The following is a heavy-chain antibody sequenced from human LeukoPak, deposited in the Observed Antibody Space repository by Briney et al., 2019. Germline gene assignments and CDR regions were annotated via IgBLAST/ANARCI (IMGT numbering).Heavy chain of an antibody. CDR1: GFTFSSYS. Sequence: PEGSLGLSCAASGFTFSSYSMNWVRQAPGKGLEWVSSISSSSSYIYYAESVKGRFTISRDNAKNSLYLQMNSLRAEDTAVYYCAREVREYQLLGSIDYWGQGTLVTVSS. D-gene: IGHD2-2*01. CDR2: ISSSSSYI. J-gene: IGHJ4*02. V-gene: IGHV3-21*01. CDR3: AREVREYQLLGSIDY.